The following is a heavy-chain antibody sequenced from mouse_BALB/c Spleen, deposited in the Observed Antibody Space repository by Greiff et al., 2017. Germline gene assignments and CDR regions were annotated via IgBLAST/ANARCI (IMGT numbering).Heavy chain of an antibody. Sequence: ESGPGLVKPSQSLSLTCSVTGYSITSGYYWNWIRQFPGNKLEWMGYISYDGSNNYNPSLKNRISITRDTSKNQFFLKLNSVTTEDTATYYCASTMITTFAYWGQGTLVTVSA. D-gene: IGHD2-4*01. CDR1: GYSITSGYY. CDR3: ASTMITTFAY. CDR2: ISYDGSN. J-gene: IGHJ3*01. V-gene: IGHV3-6*02.